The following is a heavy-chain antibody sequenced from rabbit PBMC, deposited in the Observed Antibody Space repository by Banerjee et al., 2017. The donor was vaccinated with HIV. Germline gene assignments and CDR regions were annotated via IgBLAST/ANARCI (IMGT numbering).Heavy chain of an antibody. D-gene: IGHD1-1*01. J-gene: IGHJ4*01. CDR3: ARYYGGGGGYDL. CDR2: IYTGDGST. Sequence: QSLEESGGGLVKPEGSLTLTCKASGFDLSSSYYMCWVRQAPGKGLEWIACIYTGDGSTYYASWAKGRFTNSKTSTTTVTLQMTSLTAADTATYFCARYYGGGGGYDLWGPGTLVTVS. CDR1: GFDLSSSYY. V-gene: IGHV1S40*01.